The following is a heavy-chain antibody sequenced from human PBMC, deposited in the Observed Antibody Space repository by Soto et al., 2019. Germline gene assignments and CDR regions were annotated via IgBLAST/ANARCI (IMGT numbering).Heavy chain of an antibody. CDR1: GGSISSSSYF. CDR3: VRRGGAVAGTSRFDS. CDR2: VYYSGST. J-gene: IGHJ4*02. D-gene: IGHD6-19*01. Sequence: QLQLQESGPGLVKPSETLSLTCTVSGGSISSSSYFWGCIRQPPGKGLEWIGTVYYSGSTYYNPSLRSRVPITVDTSNNQFSLKLSTVTAADPAVKYCVRRGGAVAGTSRFDSWGQGMLVTVSS. V-gene: IGHV4-39*01.